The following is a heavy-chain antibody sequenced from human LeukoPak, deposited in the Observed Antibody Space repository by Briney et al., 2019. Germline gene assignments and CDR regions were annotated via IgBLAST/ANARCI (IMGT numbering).Heavy chain of an antibody. J-gene: IGHJ4*02. CDR2: IKSKTDGGTT. Sequence: GGSLRLSCAASGFTFSNAWMSWVRQAPGKGLEWVGRIKSKTDGGTTDYAAPVKGRFTISRDDSKNTLYLQMNSLKTEDTAVYYCTTGNRGFLEWLLLAFDYWGQGTLVTVSS. D-gene: IGHD3-3*01. CDR3: TTGNRGFLEWLLLAFDY. CDR1: GFTFSNAW. V-gene: IGHV3-15*01.